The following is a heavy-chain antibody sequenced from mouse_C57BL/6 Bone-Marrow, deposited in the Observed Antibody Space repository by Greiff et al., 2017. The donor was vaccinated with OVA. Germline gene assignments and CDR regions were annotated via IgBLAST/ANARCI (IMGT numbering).Heavy chain of an antibody. J-gene: IGHJ4*01. Sequence: QVQLKESGPGLVAPSQSLSITCTVSGFSLTSYGVDWVRQPPGKGLEWLGVIWGGGSTNYNSALMSRLSISKDNSKSQVFLKMNSLQTDDTAMYCCAKHCWDYDDGYYAMDYWGQGTSVTVSS. V-gene: IGHV2-9*01. CDR2: IWGGGST. D-gene: IGHD2-4*01. CDR1: GFSLTSYG. CDR3: AKHCWDYDDGYYAMDY.